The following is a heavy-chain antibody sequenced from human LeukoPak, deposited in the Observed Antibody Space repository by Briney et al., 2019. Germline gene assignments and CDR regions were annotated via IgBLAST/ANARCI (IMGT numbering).Heavy chain of an antibody. CDR3: ARGEYQLPQGN. CDR2: IYSGGST. D-gene: IGHD2-2*01. V-gene: IGHV3-66*02. Sequence: GGSLRLPCAASGFTVSSNYMSWVRQAPGKGLEWVSVIYSGGSTYYADSVKGRFTISRDNSNNTLYLQMNSLRAEDTAVYYCARGEYQLPQGNWGQGTLVTVSS. CDR1: GFTVSSNY. J-gene: IGHJ4*02.